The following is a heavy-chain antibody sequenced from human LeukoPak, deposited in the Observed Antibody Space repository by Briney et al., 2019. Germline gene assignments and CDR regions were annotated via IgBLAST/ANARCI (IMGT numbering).Heavy chain of an antibody. CDR1: GYTFTDYY. J-gene: IGHJ4*02. D-gene: IGHD4-17*01. CDR2: TSPKGAGT. Sequence: ASVKVSCKVSGYTFTDYYIHWVRQAPGQGLEWMGWTSPKGAGTMSAQKFQGRITMTGDTSIGTVYMELDRLTFDDTAEYYCARDNYGTLDYWGQGTLVTVSS. CDR3: ARDNYGTLDY. V-gene: IGHV1-2*02.